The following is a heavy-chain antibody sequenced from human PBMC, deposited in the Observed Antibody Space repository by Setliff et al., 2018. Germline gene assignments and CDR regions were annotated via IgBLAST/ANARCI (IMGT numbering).Heavy chain of an antibody. V-gene: IGHV1-46*01. CDR2: XXXXXXXX. J-gene: IGHJ3*02. Sequence: ASVKVSCKASGYTFTSHYMHWVRQAPGLGXXXXXXXXXXXXXXXXXXXVXXXVTMTRDTSTSTVYMDMSSLRSEDTAVYYCAREVFPYHYEGAFDIWGQGTMVTVSS. D-gene: IGHD3-22*01. CDR1: GYTFTSHY. CDR3: AREVFPYHYEGAFDI.